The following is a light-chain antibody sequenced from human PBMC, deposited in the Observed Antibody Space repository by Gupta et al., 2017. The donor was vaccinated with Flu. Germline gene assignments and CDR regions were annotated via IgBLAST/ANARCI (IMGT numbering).Light chain of an antibody. CDR3: AAWDDSLNGQWV. CDR2: SDD. CDR1: SSNIGSND. J-gene: IGLJ3*02. V-gene: IGLV1-44*01. Sequence: VTISCSGSSSNIGSNDVNWYQQLPGTAPKLLIFSDDQRPSGVPDRFSGSKSGTSASLAISGLQSEDEADYYCAAWDDSLNGQWVFGGGTKLTVL.